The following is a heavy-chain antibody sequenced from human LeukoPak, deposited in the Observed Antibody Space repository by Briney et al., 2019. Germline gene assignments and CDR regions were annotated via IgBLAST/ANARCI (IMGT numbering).Heavy chain of an antibody. CDR2: IGIAGDT. CDR1: GFTFSSYD. V-gene: IGHV3-13*01. D-gene: IGHD3-22*01. J-gene: IGHJ4*02. CDR3: ARGLSFYDSRGYYSYFDY. Sequence: GGSLRLSCAASGFTFSSYDMHWVRQATGKGLEWVSAIGIAGDTYYPASVKGRFTISRENARNSFYLQMSSLRAGDTAVYYCARGLSFYDSRGYYSYFDYWGQGTLVTVSS.